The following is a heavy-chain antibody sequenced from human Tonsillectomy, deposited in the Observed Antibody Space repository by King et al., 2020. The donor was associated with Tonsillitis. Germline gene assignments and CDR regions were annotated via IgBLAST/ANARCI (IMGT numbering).Heavy chain of an antibody. CDR1: GGSISRSSYY. J-gene: IGHJ4*02. V-gene: IGHV4-39*01. CDR2: SYYTGGT. D-gene: IGHD6-13*01. Sequence: QLQESGPGLVKPSETLSLTCTVSGGSISRSSYYWCWVRQPPVKGLEWIGSSYYTGGTYYHPALKSRVTISVDTSKNQFSLKLSSVTAADTAVYYCGYDGEHQLVLFYYWGQGTLVTVSS. CDR3: GYDGEHQLVLFYY.